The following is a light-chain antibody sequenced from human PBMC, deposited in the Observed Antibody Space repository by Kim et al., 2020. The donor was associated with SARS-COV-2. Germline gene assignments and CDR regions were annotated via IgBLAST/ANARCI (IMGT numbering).Light chain of an antibody. CDR2: GAS. Sequence: LSPGERATLSCRASQSVSSSYLAWYQQKPGQAPRLLIYGASSRATGIPDRFSGSGSGTDFTLTISSLEPEDFAVYYCQQRSNLLTFGGGTKVDIK. CDR3: QQRSNLLT. CDR1: QSVSSSY. V-gene: IGKV3D-20*02. J-gene: IGKJ4*01.